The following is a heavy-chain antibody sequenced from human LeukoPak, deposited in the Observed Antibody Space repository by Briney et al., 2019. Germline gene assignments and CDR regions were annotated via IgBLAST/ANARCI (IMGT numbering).Heavy chain of an antibody. D-gene: IGHD1-26*01. Sequence: PGGSLRLSRAASGFTFSSYAMSWVRQAPGKGLEWVSAISGSGSSTYYADSVKGRFTISRDNSKNTLYLQMNSLRAEDTAVYYCAKDKGWGYSAYDCYGMDVWGQGTTVTVSS. CDR3: AKDKGWGYSAYDCYGMDV. J-gene: IGHJ6*02. V-gene: IGHV3-23*01. CDR2: ISGSGSST. CDR1: GFTFSSYA.